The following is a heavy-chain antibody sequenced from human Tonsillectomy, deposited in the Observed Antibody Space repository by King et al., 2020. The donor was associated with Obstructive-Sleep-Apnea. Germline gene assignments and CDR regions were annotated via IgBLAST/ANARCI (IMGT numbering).Heavy chain of an antibody. D-gene: IGHD2-15*01. Sequence: QLQESGPGLVKPSETLSLTCTVSCGSITSSSYYWGWIRQPPGKGLEWIGSIYYSGRTYYNPSLKSRGTISVDTSKNQFSLRLSSVTAADTAVYYCARVGGDWYFDLWGRGTLVTVSS. CDR2: IYYSGRT. V-gene: IGHV4-39*07. CDR3: ARVGGDWYFDL. J-gene: IGHJ2*01. CDR1: CGSITSSSYY.